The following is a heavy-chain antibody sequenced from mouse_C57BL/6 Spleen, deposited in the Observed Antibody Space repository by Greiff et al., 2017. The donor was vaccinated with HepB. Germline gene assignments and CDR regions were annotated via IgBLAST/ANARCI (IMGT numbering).Heavy chain of an antibody. D-gene: IGHD1-1*01. V-gene: IGHV1-53*01. Sequence: QVQLQHPGTELVKPGASVKLSCKASGYTFTSYWMHWVKQRPGQGLEWIGNINPSNGGTNYNEKFKSKATLTVDKSSSTAYMQLSSLTSEDSAVYYCARSITTVVATNFDYWGQGTTLTVSS. J-gene: IGHJ2*01. CDR2: INPSNGGT. CDR1: GYTFTSYW. CDR3: ARSITTVVATNFDY.